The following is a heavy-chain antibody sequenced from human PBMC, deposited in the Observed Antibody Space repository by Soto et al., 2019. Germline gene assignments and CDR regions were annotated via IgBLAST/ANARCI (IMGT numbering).Heavy chain of an antibody. D-gene: IGHD6-13*01. CDR3: ARGRAAAGLYYFDY. J-gene: IGHJ4*01. CDR2: TRNKANSYTT. Sequence: GGSLRLSCAASGFTFSDHYMDWVRQAPGKGLEWVGRTRNKANSYTTEYAASVKGRFTISRDDSKNSLYLQMNSLKTEDTAVYYCARGRAAAGLYYFDYWGHGTLVTVSS. V-gene: IGHV3-72*01. CDR1: GFTFSDHY.